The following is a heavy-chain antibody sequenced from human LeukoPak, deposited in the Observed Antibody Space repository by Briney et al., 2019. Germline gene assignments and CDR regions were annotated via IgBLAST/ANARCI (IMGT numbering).Heavy chain of an antibody. CDR1: GGSISSYY. J-gene: IGHJ6*03. CDR2: IYYSGST. CDR3: ARVSSSGHHYFYYMDV. Sequence: RPSETLSLTCTVSGGSISSYYWSWIRQPPGKGLEWIGYIYYSGSTNYNPSLKSRVTISVDTSKNQFSLKLNSVTAADTAVYYCARVSSSGHHYFYYMDVWGKGTTVTVSS. D-gene: IGHD6-6*01. V-gene: IGHV4-59*08.